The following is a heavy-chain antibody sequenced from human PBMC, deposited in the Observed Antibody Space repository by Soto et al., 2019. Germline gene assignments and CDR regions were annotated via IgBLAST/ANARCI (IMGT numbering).Heavy chain of an antibody. CDR1: GGSISSYY. D-gene: IGHD1-26*01. CDR3: AREIRGGSFSDWFDP. CDR2: IYTSGST. V-gene: IGHV4-4*07. J-gene: IGHJ5*02. Sequence: QVQLQESGPGLVKPSETLSLTCTVSGGSISSYYCSWIRQPAGKGLEWIGRIYTSGSTNYNPSLKSRVTMSVDTSKNQFSLKLSSVTAADTAVYYCAREIRGGSFSDWFDPWGQGTLVTVSS.